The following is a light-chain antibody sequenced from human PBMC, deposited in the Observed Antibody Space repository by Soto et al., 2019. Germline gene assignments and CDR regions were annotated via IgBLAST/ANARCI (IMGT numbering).Light chain of an antibody. J-gene: IGLJ3*02. CDR1: SSNIGAGYD. Sequence: QSVLTQPPSVSGAPGQRVTISCTGSSSNIGAGYDVHWYQHLPGTAPQLLIYDNSRRPSGVPNRFSGSKSGTSASLAISDLHSDDEADYYCAAWHDSLNAWVFGGGTKLTVL. CDR3: AAWHDSLNAWV. CDR2: DNS. V-gene: IGLV1-40*01.